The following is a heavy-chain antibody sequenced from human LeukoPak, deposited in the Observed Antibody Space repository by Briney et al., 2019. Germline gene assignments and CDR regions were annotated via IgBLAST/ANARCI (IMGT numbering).Heavy chain of an antibody. CDR3: ARCYSSSSYGWFDP. Sequence: PSETLSLTCAVYGGSFSGYYWSWIRQPPGKGLEWIGEINHSGSTYYNPSLKSRVTISVDTSKDQFSLKLSSVTAADTAVYYCARCYSSSSYGWFDPWGQGTLVTVSS. D-gene: IGHD6-6*01. V-gene: IGHV4-34*01. J-gene: IGHJ5*02. CDR1: GGSFSGYY. CDR2: INHSGST.